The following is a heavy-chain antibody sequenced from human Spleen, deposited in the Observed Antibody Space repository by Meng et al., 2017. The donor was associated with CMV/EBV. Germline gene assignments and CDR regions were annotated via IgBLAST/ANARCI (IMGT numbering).Heavy chain of an antibody. V-gene: IGHV4-4*07. CDR2: IYTSGST. D-gene: IGHD6-6*01. CDR3: ARDSSSSFDY. CDR1: GGSISSYY. Sequence: QVRLQGSGPGRENPSATLSLSCTVSGGSISSYYWSWIRQPAGKGLEWIGRIYTSGSTNYNPSLKSRVTMSVDTSKNQFSLKLSSVTAADTAVYYCARDSSSSFDYWGQGTLVTVSS. J-gene: IGHJ4*02.